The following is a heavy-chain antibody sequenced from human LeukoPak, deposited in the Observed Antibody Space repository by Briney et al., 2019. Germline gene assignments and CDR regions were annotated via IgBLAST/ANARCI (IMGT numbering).Heavy chain of an antibody. CDR2: ISGSGATT. D-gene: IGHD3-10*01. V-gene: IGHV3-23*01. Sequence: GGSLRLSCAASGFTFKTYGMSWVRQAPGKGLEWLSGISGSGATTYYPDSLKGRLTISSDNSNNTLYLEMTSLRAEDTAVYYCVREYFGSGSDYFDFWGQGSLVTVSS. J-gene: IGHJ4*02. CDR3: VREYFGSGSDYFDF. CDR1: GFTFKTYG.